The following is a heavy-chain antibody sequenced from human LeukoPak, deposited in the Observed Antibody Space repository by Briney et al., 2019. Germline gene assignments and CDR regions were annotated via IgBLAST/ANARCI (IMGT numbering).Heavy chain of an antibody. D-gene: IGHD4-17*01. CDR2: IIPIFGTA. V-gene: IGHV1-69*01. Sequence: ASVKVSCKASGGTFSSYAISWVRQAPGQGLEWMGGIIPIFGTANYAQKFQGRVTITADESTSTAYMELRSLRSDDTAVYYCAREDYGDQFDYWGQGTLVTVSS. CDR1: GGTFSSYA. CDR3: AREDYGDQFDY. J-gene: IGHJ4*02.